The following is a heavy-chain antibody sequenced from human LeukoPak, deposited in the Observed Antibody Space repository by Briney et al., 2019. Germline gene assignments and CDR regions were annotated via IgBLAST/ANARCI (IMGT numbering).Heavy chain of an antibody. D-gene: IGHD3-10*01. CDR2: ISGSGGST. Sequence: PGGSLRLSCAASGFTFSSYAMSWVRQAPGKGLEWVSAISGSGGSTYYADSVKGRFTISRDNSKNTLYLQMNSLRAEDTAVYYCAKDSNTMVRGVIITHFDYWGQGTLVTVSS. CDR1: GFTFSSYA. CDR3: AKDSNTMVRGVIITHFDY. V-gene: IGHV3-23*01. J-gene: IGHJ4*02.